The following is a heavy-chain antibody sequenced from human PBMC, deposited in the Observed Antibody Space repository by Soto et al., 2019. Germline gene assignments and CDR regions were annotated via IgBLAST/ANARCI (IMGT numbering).Heavy chain of an antibody. CDR3: ARVRSPVTIFGVAPPTPDY. V-gene: IGHV4-31*03. CDR1: GGSISSGGYY. CDR2: IYYSGST. D-gene: IGHD3-3*01. J-gene: IGHJ4*02. Sequence: QVQLQESGPGLVKPSQTLSLTCTVSGGSISSGGYYWSWIRQHPGKGLEWIGYIYYSGSTYYNPSLKSRVTISVDTSKNQFSLKLSSVTAADTAVYYCARVRSPVTIFGVAPPTPDYWGQGTLVTVSS.